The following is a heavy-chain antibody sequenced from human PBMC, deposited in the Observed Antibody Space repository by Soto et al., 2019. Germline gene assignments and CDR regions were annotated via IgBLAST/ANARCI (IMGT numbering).Heavy chain of an antibody. D-gene: IGHD6-6*01. V-gene: IGHV1-69*01. Sequence: GXSVKVSCEASGGTFSSYAISWVRQAPVQGLEWMGGIIPIFGTANYAQKFQGRVTITADESTSTAYMELSSLRSEDTAVYYCARPIAAHAWGHYYYYYGMDVWGQGTTVTVSS. J-gene: IGHJ6*02. CDR1: GGTFSSYA. CDR3: ARPIAAHAWGHYYYYYGMDV. CDR2: IIPIFGTA.